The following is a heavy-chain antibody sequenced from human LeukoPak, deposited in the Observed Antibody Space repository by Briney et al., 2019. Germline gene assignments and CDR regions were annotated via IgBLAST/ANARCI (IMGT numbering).Heavy chain of an antibody. J-gene: IGHJ4*02. CDR1: GFTFSSYG. V-gene: IGHV3-30*18. Sequence: GGSLRLSCAASGFTFSSYGMHWVRPAPGKGLEWVAVISYDGSNKYYADSVKGRFTISRDNSKNTLYLQMNSLRAEDTAVYYCAKGELYYYGSGSYRLDYWGQETLVTVSS. D-gene: IGHD3-10*01. CDR3: AKGELYYYGSGSYRLDY. CDR2: ISYDGSNK.